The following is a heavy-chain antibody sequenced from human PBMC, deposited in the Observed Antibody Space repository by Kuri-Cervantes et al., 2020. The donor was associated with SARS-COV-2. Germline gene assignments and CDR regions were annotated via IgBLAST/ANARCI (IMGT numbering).Heavy chain of an antibody. CDR2: ISYDGSNK. V-gene: IGHV3-30*03. CDR1: GFTFSSYG. J-gene: IGHJ6*03. Sequence: GESLKISCAASGFTFSSYGMHWVRQAPGKGLEWVAVISYDGSNKYYADSVKGRFTISRDNSKNTLYLQMNSLRAADTAVYYCARVPTPYYYYYMDVWGKGTTVTVSS. CDR3: ARVPTPYYYYYMDV. D-gene: IGHD4-17*01.